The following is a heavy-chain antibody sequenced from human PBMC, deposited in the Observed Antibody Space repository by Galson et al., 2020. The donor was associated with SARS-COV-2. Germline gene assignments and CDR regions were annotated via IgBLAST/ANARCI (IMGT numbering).Heavy chain of an antibody. V-gene: IGHV1-69*04. CDR2: IIPILGIA. CDR3: ARDQGTMIEGY. CDR1: RGTFSSYT. J-gene: IGHJ4*02. D-gene: IGHD3-22*01. Sequence: SVKVSCKASRGTFSSYTISWVRQAPGQGLEWMGRIIPILGIANYAQKFQGRVTITADKSTSTAYMELSSLRSEDPAVYYCARDQGTMIEGYWGQGTLVTVSS.